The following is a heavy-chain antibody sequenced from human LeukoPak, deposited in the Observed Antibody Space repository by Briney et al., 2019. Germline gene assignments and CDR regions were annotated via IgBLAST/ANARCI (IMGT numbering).Heavy chain of an antibody. J-gene: IGHJ4*02. Sequence: SETLSLTCTVSGDSISSHYWTWIRQPPEKRLEWIGYVHYTGSTDYNPSLMSRVTISVDTSKNQFSLKLSSVTAADTAVYYCARGTGGYPIDKWGGGTLVTVSS. D-gene: IGHD2-8*02. CDR2: VHYTGST. CDR3: ARGTGGYPIDK. CDR1: GDSISSHY. V-gene: IGHV4-59*11.